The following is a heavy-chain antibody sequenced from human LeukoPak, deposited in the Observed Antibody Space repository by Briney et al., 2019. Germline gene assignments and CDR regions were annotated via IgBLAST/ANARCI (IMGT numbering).Heavy chain of an antibody. D-gene: IGHD3-10*01. Sequence: GGSLRLSCAASGFTFSSYAMSWVRQAPGKGLEWVSAISGSGGSTYYADSVKGRFTISRDNAKNSLHLQMNSLRAEDTAVYYCARDRPQFRELVGSVAFDIWGQGTMVTVSS. CDR2: ISGSGGST. CDR1: GFTFSSYA. V-gene: IGHV3-23*01. CDR3: ARDRPQFRELVGSVAFDI. J-gene: IGHJ3*02.